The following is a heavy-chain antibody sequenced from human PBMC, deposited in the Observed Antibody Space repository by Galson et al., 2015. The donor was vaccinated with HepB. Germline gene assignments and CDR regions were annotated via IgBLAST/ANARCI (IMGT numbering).Heavy chain of an antibody. CDR1: GFTVSTNY. Sequence: SLRLSCAASGFTVSTNYMSWVRQAPGKGLEWVSVIYSGGNTYYADSVKGRFTISRDNSKNTVYLEMNSLRAEDTAVFYCARGYSGGSSQIDYWGQGTRVTVSS. D-gene: IGHD2-15*01. J-gene: IGHJ4*02. CDR2: IYSGGNT. CDR3: ARGYSGGSSQIDY. V-gene: IGHV3-53*01.